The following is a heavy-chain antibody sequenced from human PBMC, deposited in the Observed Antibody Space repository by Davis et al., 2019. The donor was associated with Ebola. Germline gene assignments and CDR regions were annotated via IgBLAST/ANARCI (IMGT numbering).Heavy chain of an antibody. J-gene: IGHJ5*02. D-gene: IGHD5-24*01. CDR3: ARERVERWTDP. CDR1: GYTFVDCY. Sequence: ASVKVSCKASGYTFVDCYIHWVRQAPGQGLEWMGRIDSRNGDTKYAQKFQGRVTVTRDTSISTVYMELSRLRSDDTAVYYCARERVERWTDPWGQGTLVTVSS. CDR2: IDSRNGDT. V-gene: IGHV1-2*06.